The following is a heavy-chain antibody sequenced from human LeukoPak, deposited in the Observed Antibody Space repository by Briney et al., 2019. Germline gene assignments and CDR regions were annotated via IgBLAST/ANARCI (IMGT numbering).Heavy chain of an antibody. J-gene: IGHJ4*02. CDR3: ANPARTDYADY. V-gene: IGHV3-48*01. CDR2: ISSSSSTI. Sequence: GGSLRLSCAASGFTFSTYSMNWVRQAPGKGLEWVSYISSSSSTIYYADSVKGRFTISRDNAKNSLYLQMNSLRAEDTAVYFCANPARTDYADYWGQGTLVTVAS. CDR1: GFTFSTYS. D-gene: IGHD1-14*01.